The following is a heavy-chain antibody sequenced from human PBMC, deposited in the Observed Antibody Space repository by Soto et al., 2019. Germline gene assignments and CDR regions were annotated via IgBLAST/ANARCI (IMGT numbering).Heavy chain of an antibody. CDR2: IYYSGST. J-gene: IGHJ3*02. CDR1: GGSISSGGYY. D-gene: IGHD4-4*01. CDR3: AREEGVRGTTVTTSRFGAFDI. Sequence: QVQLQESGPGLVKPSQTLSLTCTVSGGSISSGGYYWSWIRQHPGKGLEWIGYIYYSGSTYYNPSVKSLVTISVDTAKTPFSLKLSSVTGAATVVYSWAREEGVRGTTVTTSRFGAFDIWGQGTMVTVSS. V-gene: IGHV4-31*01.